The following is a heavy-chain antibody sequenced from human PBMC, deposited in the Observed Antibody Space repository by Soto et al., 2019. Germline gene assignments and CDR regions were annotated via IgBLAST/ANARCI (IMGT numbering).Heavy chain of an antibody. CDR1: GYTLTSYG. CDR2: ISAYNGNT. D-gene: IGHD3-22*01. V-gene: IGHV1-18*01. CDR3: ARSSGRPYYYYGMDV. J-gene: IGHJ6*02. Sequence: QVQLVQSGAEVQKPGASVKVSCKASGYTLTSYGISWVRQAPGQGLEWMGWISAYNGNTNYAQKFQGRVTMTTDTDTTTAYMELRSLRSDDTAVYYCARSSGRPYYYYGMDVWGQGTTVTVSS.